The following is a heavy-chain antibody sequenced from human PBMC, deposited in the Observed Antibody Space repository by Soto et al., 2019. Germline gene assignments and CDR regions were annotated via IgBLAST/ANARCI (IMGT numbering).Heavy chain of an antibody. D-gene: IGHD1-26*01. CDR1: GYSFTTYW. V-gene: IGHV5-51*03. CDR2: IYPGDSDT. CDR3: ARRMGDWFFDL. Sequence: EVQLVQSGAEVIKPGESLKISCKGSGYSFTTYWIGWVRQMPGKGLEWMAIIYPGDSDTKYSPSFQGQVTISVDKSISTAYLQWSSLKASDTAVYYCARRMGDWFFDLWGRGTLVTVSS. J-gene: IGHJ2*01.